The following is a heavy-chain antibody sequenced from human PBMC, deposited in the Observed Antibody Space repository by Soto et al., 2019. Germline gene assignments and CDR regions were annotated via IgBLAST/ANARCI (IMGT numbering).Heavy chain of an antibody. CDR1: GFTFTNFA. Sequence: GGSLRLSCAASGFTFTNFALTWVRQAPGQGLEWVSTISGSGSTAYYADSVKGRLTISRDNSKNTLYLRKSGLRVEDTAVYYCVKGADSSGNYFFDHWGQGTLVTVSS. J-gene: IGHJ4*02. V-gene: IGHV3-23*01. CDR2: ISGSGSTA. CDR3: VKGADSSGNYFFDH. D-gene: IGHD3-22*01.